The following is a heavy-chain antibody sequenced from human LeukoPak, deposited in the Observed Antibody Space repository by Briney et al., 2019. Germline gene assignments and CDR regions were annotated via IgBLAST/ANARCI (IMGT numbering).Heavy chain of an antibody. CDR2: IYYSGST. D-gene: IGHD3-16*01. CDR1: GGSISSYY. Sequence: SETLSLTCTVSGGSISSYYWSWIRQPPGKGLEWIGYIYYSGSTNYNPSLKSRVTKSVDTSKNQFSLKLSSVTAADTAVYYCARVGWGSFDYWGQGTLVTVSS. V-gene: IGHV4-59*01. CDR3: ARVGWGSFDY. J-gene: IGHJ4*02.